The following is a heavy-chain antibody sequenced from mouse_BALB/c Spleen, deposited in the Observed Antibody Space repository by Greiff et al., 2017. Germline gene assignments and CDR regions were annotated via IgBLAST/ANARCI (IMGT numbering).Heavy chain of an antibody. D-gene: IGHD2-1*01. CDR2: IDPYNGGT. J-gene: IGHJ2*01. CDR1: GYSFTGYN. V-gene: IGHV1S135*01. CDR3: ARFGYGNYFDY. Sequence: EVKLVESGPELGKPGASVKISCKASGYSFTGYNMYWVKQSHRKSLEWIGYIDPYNGGTSYNQKSKGKATLTVDKSSSTAYMHLNSLTSEDSAIYYCARFGYGNYFDYWGQGTTLTVSS.